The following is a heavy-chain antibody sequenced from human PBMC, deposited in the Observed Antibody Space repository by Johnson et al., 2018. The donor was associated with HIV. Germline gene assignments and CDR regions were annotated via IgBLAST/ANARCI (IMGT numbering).Heavy chain of an antibody. J-gene: IGHJ3*02. D-gene: IGHD3-22*01. CDR3: ARDRYYDRSGSHAFDI. Sequence: QVQLVESGGGVVQPGRSLRLSCAASGFTFSSYAMHWVRQAPGKGLEWVAVISYDGSNKYYADSVKGRFTISRDNSKNTLYLQMNSLRAEDTAVYYCARDRYYDRSGSHAFDIWGQGTMVTVSS. CDR2: ISYDGSNK. V-gene: IGHV3-30*04. CDR1: GFTFSSYA.